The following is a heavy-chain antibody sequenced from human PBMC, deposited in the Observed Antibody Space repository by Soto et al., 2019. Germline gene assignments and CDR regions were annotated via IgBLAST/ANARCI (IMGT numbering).Heavy chain of an antibody. Sequence: GGSLRLSCAASGFTFRSYAMSWVRLAPGKGLEWVSVIGGSGGSTYYADSVKGRFTISRDNSKNTLYLQMNSLRAEDTGVYYCAKAGLYTETPYDHWGQGTLVTVSS. D-gene: IGHD2-21*01. V-gene: IGHV3-23*01. CDR3: AKAGLYTETPYDH. CDR2: IGGSGGST. J-gene: IGHJ1*01. CDR1: GFTFRSYA.